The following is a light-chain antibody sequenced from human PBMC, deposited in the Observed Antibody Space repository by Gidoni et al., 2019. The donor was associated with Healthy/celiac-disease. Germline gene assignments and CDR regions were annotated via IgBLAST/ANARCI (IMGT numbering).Light chain of an antibody. J-gene: IGKJ3*01. CDR2: AAS. CDR3: QQSYSTRLIT. V-gene: IGKV1-39*01. Sequence: DIQMTQPPSALSASVGDRVTITCRASQSISSYLNWYQQKPGKAPKLLIYAASSLQSGVPSRFSGSGSGTDFTLTISSLQPEDFATYYCQQSYSTRLITFGPGTKVDIK. CDR1: QSISSY.